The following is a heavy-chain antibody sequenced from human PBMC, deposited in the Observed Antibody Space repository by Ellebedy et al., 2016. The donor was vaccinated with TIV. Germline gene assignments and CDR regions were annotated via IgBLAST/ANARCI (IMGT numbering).Heavy chain of an antibody. D-gene: IGHD6-19*01. CDR1: GFSFSSYW. CDR3: ARGGVVAGADF. V-gene: IGHV3-7*03. Sequence: GESLKISCTASGFSFSSYWMHWVRQAPGKGLEWVASINQHGSAEYHVGSVKGRFTISRDNSKSSLYLQMNSLRADDTALYYCARGGVVAGADFWGQGTLVTVSS. CDR2: INQHGSAE. J-gene: IGHJ4*02.